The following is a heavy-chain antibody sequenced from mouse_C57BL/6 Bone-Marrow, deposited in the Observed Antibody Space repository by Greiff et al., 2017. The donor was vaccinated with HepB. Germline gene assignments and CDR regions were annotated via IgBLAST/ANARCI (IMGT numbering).Heavy chain of an antibody. CDR3: ARRSIYDYGSRLYYYAMDY. CDR1: GYTFTGYW. J-gene: IGHJ4*01. Sequence: QVQLKQSGAELMKPGASVKLSCKATGYTFTGYWIEWVKQRPGHGLEWIGEILPGSGSTNYNEKFKGKATFTADTSSNTAYMQLSSLTTEDSAIYYCARRSIYDYGSRLYYYAMDYWGQGTSVTVSS. CDR2: ILPGSGST. V-gene: IGHV1-9*01. D-gene: IGHD1-1*01.